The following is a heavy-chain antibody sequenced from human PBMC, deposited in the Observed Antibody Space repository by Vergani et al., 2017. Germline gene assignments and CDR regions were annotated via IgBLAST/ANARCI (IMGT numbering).Heavy chain of an antibody. CDR2: IGTAGDT. CDR3: AKCMRGGRYYYGMDV. CDR1: GFTFSSYD. Sequence: EVQLVESGGGLVQPGGSLRLSCAASGFTFSSYDMHWVRQATGKGLEWVSAIGTAGDTYYPGSVKGRFTISRENAKNSLYLQMNSLRAGDTAVYYCAKCMRGGRYYYGMDVWGQGTTVTVSS. J-gene: IGHJ6*02. V-gene: IGHV3-13*01. D-gene: IGHD2-8*01.